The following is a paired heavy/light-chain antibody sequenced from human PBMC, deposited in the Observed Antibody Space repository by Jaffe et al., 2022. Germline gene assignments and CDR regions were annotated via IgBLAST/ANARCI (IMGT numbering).Heavy chain of an antibody. CDR2: IYYSGST. V-gene: IGHV4-39*01. CDR3: ARRTIFGVVIRRAYYFDY. Sequence: QLQLQESGPGLVKPSETLSLTCTVSGGSISSSSYYWGWIRQPPGKGLEWIGSIYYSGSTYYNPSLKSRVTISVDTSKNQFSLKLSSVTAADTAVYYCARRTIFGVVIRRAYYFDYWGQGTLVTVSS. CDR1: GGSISSSSYY. J-gene: IGHJ4*02. D-gene: IGHD3-3*01.
Light chain of an antibody. CDR3: QQYNSYSPGLT. J-gene: IGKJ4*01. CDR1: QSISSW. V-gene: IGKV1-5*03. Sequence: DIQMTQSPSTLSASVGDRVTITCRASQSISSWLAWYQQKPGKAPKLLIYKASSLESGVPSRFSGSGSGTEFTLTISSLQPDDFATYYCQQYNSYSPGLTFGGGTKVEIK. CDR2: KAS.